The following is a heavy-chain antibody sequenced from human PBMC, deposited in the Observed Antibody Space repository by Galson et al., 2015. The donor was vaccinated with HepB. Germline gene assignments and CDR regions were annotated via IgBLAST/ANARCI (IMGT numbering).Heavy chain of an antibody. CDR2: IKQDGSDK. Sequence: SLRLSCAASGFTFSDYWMNWVRQAPGKGLQLVANIKQDGSDKYYLDSVRGRFTISRDNAQNSLYLQMNSLRAEDTAIYYCARRSSGNPDYWGQGTLVTVSS. D-gene: IGHD2/OR15-2a*01. CDR1: GFTFSDYW. V-gene: IGHV3-7*03. CDR3: ARRSSGNPDY. J-gene: IGHJ4*02.